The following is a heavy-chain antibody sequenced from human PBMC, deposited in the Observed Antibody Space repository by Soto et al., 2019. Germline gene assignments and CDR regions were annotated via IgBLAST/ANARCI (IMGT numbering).Heavy chain of an antibody. CDR2: ISYDGSNK. V-gene: IGHV3-30-3*01. CDR1: GFTFSSYA. J-gene: IGHJ6*02. CDR3: ARGEWSVTPVIGMDV. D-gene: IGHD3-10*01. Sequence: GGSLRLSCAASGFTFSSYAMHWVRQAPGKGLEWVAVISYDGSNKYYADSVKGRFTISRDNSKNTLYLQMNSLRAEDTAVYYCARGEWSVTPVIGMDVWGQGTTVTVSS.